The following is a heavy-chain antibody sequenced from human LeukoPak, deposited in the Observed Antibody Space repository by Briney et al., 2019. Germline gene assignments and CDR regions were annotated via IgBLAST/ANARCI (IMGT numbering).Heavy chain of an antibody. D-gene: IGHD6-19*01. J-gene: IGHJ5*01. CDR3: ARAMEQWLGNNWFKS. CDR1: GDSISSGSYS. Sequence: PSQTLSLTFAVSGDSISSGSYSWSWIRQPPGKGLEWIGYIYHSGRPTTYYNPSLKSRVTISVDRSKNQFSLKVRSVTAADTAVYYCARAMEQWLGNNWFKSWGQGTLVTVSS. CDR2: IYHSGRPTT. V-gene: IGHV4-30-2*01.